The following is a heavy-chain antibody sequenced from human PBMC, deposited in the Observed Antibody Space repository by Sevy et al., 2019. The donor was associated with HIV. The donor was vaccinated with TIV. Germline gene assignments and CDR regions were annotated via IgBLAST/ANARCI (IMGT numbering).Heavy chain of an antibody. D-gene: IGHD6-6*01. V-gene: IGHV3-23*01. CDR3: AKLPEYASSFDY. Sequence: GGSLRLSCAVSGFNFNIFAMNWVRQSPGKGLEWVSSISASGSTTFYADSVEGRFTISRDNSKKTLYLQMNSLRAEETAVYYCAKLPEYASSFDYWGQGAVVTVSS. CDR1: GFNFNIFA. CDR2: ISASGSTT. J-gene: IGHJ4*02.